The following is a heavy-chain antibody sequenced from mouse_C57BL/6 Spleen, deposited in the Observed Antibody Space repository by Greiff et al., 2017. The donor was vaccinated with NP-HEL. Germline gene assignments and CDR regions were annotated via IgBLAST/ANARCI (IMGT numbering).Heavy chain of an antibody. CDR1: GYTFTDYY. CDR2: INTNNGGT. V-gene: IGHV1-26*01. D-gene: IGHD1-1*01. CDR3: ARGTTRECFFDY. Sequence: EVQLQQSGPELVKPGASVKISCKASGYTFTDYYMNWVKQSHGKSLEWIGDINTNNGGTSYNHKFKGKATLTVDKSSSTAYMELRSLTSEDSAVYYCARGTTRECFFDYWGQGTTLTVSS. J-gene: IGHJ2*01.